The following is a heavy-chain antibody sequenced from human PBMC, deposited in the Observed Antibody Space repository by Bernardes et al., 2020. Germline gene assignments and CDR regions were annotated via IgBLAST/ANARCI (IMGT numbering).Heavy chain of an antibody. V-gene: IGHV3-7*03. D-gene: IGHD2-8*02. Sequence: GGSLRLSCAASDFKFRTYWMGWVRQTPGQGLEWVANIKQDGGEKHYLDSVKGRFTISRDNVKKSLSLEMNSLKVEDTAVYYCAREITGAYDFWGQGILVAVS. J-gene: IGHJ4*02. CDR3: AREITGAYDF. CDR2: IKQDGGEK. CDR1: DFKFRTYW.